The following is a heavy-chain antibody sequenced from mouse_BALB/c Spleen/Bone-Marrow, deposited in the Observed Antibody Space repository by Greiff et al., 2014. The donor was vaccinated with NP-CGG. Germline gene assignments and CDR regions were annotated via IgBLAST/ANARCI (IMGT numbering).Heavy chain of an antibody. CDR1: GYTFTSYW. J-gene: IGHJ2*01. CDR3: ARKGISTVIATAYYFDY. V-gene: IGHV1S132*01. CDR2: IFPGTGTT. Sequence: VQLQQSGAELVKPGASVKLSCKTSGYTFTSYWIQWVKQRPGQDLGWIGEIFPGTGTTYYNEKFKDKATLTIDTSSSTAYMQLSSLTSEDSAVYFCARKGISTVIATAYYFDYWGQGSTLTVSS. D-gene: IGHD2-4*01.